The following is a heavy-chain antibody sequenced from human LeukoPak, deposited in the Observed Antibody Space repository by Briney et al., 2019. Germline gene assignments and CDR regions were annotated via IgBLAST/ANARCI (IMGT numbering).Heavy chain of an antibody. Sequence: GGSLRLSCAASGFTFSSYAMHWVRQAPGKGLEWVAVISYDGSNKYYADSVKGRFTISRDNSKNTLYLQMNSLRAEDTAVYYCARDSDYYDSSGYYGYWGQGTLVTVSS. J-gene: IGHJ4*02. CDR1: GFTFSSYA. D-gene: IGHD3-22*01. CDR2: ISYDGSNK. CDR3: ARDSDYYDSSGYYGY. V-gene: IGHV3-30-3*01.